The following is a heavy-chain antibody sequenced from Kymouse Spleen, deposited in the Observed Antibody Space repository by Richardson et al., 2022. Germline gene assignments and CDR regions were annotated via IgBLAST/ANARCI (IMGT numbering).Heavy chain of an antibody. CDR3: AKDNCPITGTTDAAFDI. CDR1: GFTFDDYA. D-gene: IGHD1-7*01. J-gene: IGHJ3*02. Sequence: EVQLVESGGGLVQPGRSLRLSCAASGFTFDDYAMHWVRQAPGKGLEWVSGISWNSGSIGYADSVKGRFTISRDNAKNSLYLQMNSLRAEDTALYYCAKDNCPITGTTDAAFDIWGQGTMVTVSS. V-gene: IGHV3-9*01. CDR2: ISWNSGSI.